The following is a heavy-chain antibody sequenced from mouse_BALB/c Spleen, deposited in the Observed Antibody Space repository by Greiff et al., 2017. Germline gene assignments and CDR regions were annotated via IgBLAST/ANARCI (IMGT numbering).Heavy chain of an antibody. CDR1: GYTFTDYW. Sequence: QVHVKQPGAELVMPGASVKMSCKASGYTFTDYWMHWVKQRPGQGLEWIGAIDTSDSYTSYNQKFKGKATLTVDESSSTAYMQLSSLTSEDSAVYYCVWSYFDYWGQGTTLTVSS. CDR2: IDTSDSYT. CDR3: VWSYFDY. D-gene: IGHD2-10*02. J-gene: IGHJ2*01. V-gene: IGHV1-69*01.